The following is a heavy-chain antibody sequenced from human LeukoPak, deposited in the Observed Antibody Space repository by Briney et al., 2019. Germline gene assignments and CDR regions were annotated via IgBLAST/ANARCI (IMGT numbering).Heavy chain of an antibody. CDR2: ISWNSGRI. Sequence: AGGSLRLSCAASGFTFDDYAMHWVRQAPGKGLEWVSTISWNSGRIAYADSVKGRFTISRDNSKNTLYLQMNSLRAEDTAVYYCAKGGYRNDAFDIWGQGTMVTVSS. J-gene: IGHJ3*02. CDR3: AKGGYRNDAFDI. V-gene: IGHV3-9*01. D-gene: IGHD1-1*01. CDR1: GFTFDDYA.